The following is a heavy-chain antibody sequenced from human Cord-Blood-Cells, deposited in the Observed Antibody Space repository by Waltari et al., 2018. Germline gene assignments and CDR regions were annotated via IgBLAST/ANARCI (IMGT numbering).Heavy chain of an antibody. V-gene: IGHV4-39*01. D-gene: IGHD7-27*01. Sequence: QLQLQESGPGLVKPSETLSLTCTVSGGSISSSSYYWGWIRQPPGKGLEWIGSIYYSGSTYYNPSLKSRVTISVDTSKNQFSLKLSSVTAADTAVYYCARHLQPTGDFDYWGQGTLVTVSS. J-gene: IGHJ4*02. CDR3: ARHLQPTGDFDY. CDR1: GGSISSSSYY. CDR2: IYYSGST.